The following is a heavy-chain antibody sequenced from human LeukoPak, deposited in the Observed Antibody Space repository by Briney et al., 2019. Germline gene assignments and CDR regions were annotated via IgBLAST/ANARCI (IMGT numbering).Heavy chain of an antibody. CDR3: ARALTITTNFDC. V-gene: IGHV3-23*01. J-gene: IGHJ4*02. Sequence: PGGSLRLSCAASGFTFSSYAMSWVRQAPGKGLEWVSAISGSGGSTYYADSVRGRFDISRDTFRNTVFLQMNSLRVEDTAVYYCARALTITTNFDCWGQGTLVTVSS. D-gene: IGHD4-11*01. CDR2: ISGSGGST. CDR1: GFTFSSYA.